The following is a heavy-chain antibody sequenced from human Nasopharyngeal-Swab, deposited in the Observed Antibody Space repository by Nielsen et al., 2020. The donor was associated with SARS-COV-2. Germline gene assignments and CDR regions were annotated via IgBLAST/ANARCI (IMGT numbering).Heavy chain of an antibody. CDR2: IWYDGSNK. V-gene: IGHV3-33*01. D-gene: IGHD2-15*01. CDR3: ARDVNGSPLGY. Sequence: GESLKISCAASGFTFSSYGMHWVRQAPGKGLEWVAVIWYDGSNKYYADSVKGRFTISRDNSKNTLYLQMNSLRAEDTAVYYCARDVNGSPLGYWGQGTLVTVSS. J-gene: IGHJ4*02. CDR1: GFTFSSYG.